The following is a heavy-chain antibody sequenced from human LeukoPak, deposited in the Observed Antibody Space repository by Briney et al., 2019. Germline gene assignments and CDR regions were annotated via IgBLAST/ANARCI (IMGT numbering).Heavy chain of an antibody. Sequence: SETLSLTRTVSGGSISSSSYYWGWIRQPPGKGLEWIGSIYYSGSTYYNPSLKSRVTISVDTSKNQFSLKLSSVTAADTAVYYCARHRSDPFVVVPAAIGEIDYWGQGTLVTVSS. D-gene: IGHD2-2*01. V-gene: IGHV4-39*01. CDR3: ARHRSDPFVVVPAAIGEIDY. J-gene: IGHJ4*02. CDR2: IYYSGST. CDR1: GGSISSSSYY.